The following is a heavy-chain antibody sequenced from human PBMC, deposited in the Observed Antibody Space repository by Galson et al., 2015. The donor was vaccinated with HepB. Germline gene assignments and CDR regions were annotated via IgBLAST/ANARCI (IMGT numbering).Heavy chain of an antibody. D-gene: IGHD4-17*01. V-gene: IGHV1-18*01. CDR1: GYTFTSYG. J-gene: IGHJ4*02. CDR3: ARDVYGDYGTTTDY. CDR2: ISAYNGNT. Sequence: SVKVSCKASGYTFTSYGISWVRQAPGQGLEWMGWISAYNGNTNYAQKLQGRVTMTTDTSTSTAYMELRSLRSNDTAVYYCARDVYGDYGTTTDYWGQGTLVTVSS.